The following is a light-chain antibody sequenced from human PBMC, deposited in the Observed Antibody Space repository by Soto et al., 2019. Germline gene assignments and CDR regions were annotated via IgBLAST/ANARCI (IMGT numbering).Light chain of an antibody. CDR3: QSYDSSLSAPYV. Sequence: QSALTQPPSVSGAPGQRVTITYTGSSSNIRAGYDVHWYQQLPGTAPKLLIYGNSNRPSGVPDRFSGSKSGTSASLAITGLQAEDEADYYCQSYDSSLSAPYVFGTGTKVTVL. CDR1: SSNIRAGYD. V-gene: IGLV1-40*01. J-gene: IGLJ1*01. CDR2: GNS.